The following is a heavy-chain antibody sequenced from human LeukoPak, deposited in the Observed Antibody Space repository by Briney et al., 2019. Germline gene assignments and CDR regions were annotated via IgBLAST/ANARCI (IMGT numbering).Heavy chain of an antibody. D-gene: IGHD3-10*01. Sequence: ASVKVSCKASGYTFTGYYMHWVRQAPGQGLEWMGWINPNSGGTNYAQKLQGRVTMTRDTSISTAYMELSRLRSDDTAVYYCARDSSPGSGSYYIFDYWGQGTLVTVSS. V-gene: IGHV1-2*02. CDR3: ARDSSPGSGSYYIFDY. CDR1: GYTFTGYY. CDR2: INPNSGGT. J-gene: IGHJ4*02.